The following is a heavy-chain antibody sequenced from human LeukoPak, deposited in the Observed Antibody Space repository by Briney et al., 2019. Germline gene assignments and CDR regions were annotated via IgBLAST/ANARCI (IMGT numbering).Heavy chain of an antibody. CDR2: IYPGDSDT. V-gene: IGHV5-51*01. CDR3: ARHRMVRGVISTDFDY. J-gene: IGHJ4*02. D-gene: IGHD3-10*01. Sequence: GESLKISCKGSGYSFTSYWIGWVRQMPGKGLEWMGIIYPGDSDTRYSPSFQGQVTISADKSISTAYLQWSSLKASDTAMYYCARHRMVRGVISTDFDYWGQGTLVTVSS. CDR1: GYSFTSYW.